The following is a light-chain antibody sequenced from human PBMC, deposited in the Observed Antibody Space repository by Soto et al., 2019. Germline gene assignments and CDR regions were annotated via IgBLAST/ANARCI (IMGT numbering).Light chain of an antibody. CDR1: QSVSSN. Sequence: EIVITQSPATLSVSPGERATLSCRASQSVSSNLAWYQQKPGQAPRLLIYDASTRAPGIPARFSGRGSGTDFTLTISRLEPEDFVVYYCQQYDKWPRTFGQGTKVDIK. CDR3: QQYDKWPRT. V-gene: IGKV3D-15*01. J-gene: IGKJ1*01. CDR2: DAS.